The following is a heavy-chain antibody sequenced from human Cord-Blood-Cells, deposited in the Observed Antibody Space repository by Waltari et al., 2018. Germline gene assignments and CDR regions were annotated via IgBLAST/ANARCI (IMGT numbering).Heavy chain of an antibody. D-gene: IGHD3-16*01. CDR1: GGTFSSYA. Sequence: QVQLVQSGAEVQKPGSSVKVSCKASGGTFSSYAISWVRQAPGQGLEWMGGIILIFGTANYAQKFQGRVTITADESTSTAYMERSSLRSENTAVYYCAGVAKGGWAHFYIWGQGTMVTVSS. V-gene: IGHV1-69*01. J-gene: IGHJ3*02. CDR2: IILIFGTA. CDR3: AGVAKGGWAHFYI.